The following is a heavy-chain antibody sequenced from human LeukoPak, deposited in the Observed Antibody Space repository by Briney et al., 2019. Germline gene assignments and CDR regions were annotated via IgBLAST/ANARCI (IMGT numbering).Heavy chain of an antibody. CDR1: GGSISSGGYS. J-gene: IGHJ4*02. CDR3: ARVVGATVVTRNIDY. CDR2: IYHSGST. V-gene: IGHV4-30-2*01. Sequence: SETLSLTCAVSGGSISSGGYSWSWIRQPPGKGLEWIGYIYHSGSTYYNPSLKSRVTISVDTSKNQFSLKLSSVTAADTAVYYCARVVGATVVTRNIDYWGQGTLVTVSS. D-gene: IGHD4-23*01.